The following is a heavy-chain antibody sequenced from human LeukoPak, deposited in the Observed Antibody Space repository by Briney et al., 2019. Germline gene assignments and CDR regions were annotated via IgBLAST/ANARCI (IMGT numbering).Heavy chain of an antibody. V-gene: IGHV1-2*02. D-gene: IGHD4-23*01. CDR3: ARDDYGGDSFDS. CDR2: INPNSGGT. CDR1: GYTFTGYY. J-gene: IGHJ4*02. Sequence: AASVKVSCKASGYTFTGYYMHWVRQAPGQGLEWMGWINPNSGGTNYAQQFQGRLTMTRDTSISTAYMELSRLRSDDTAVYYCARDDYGGDSFDSWGQGTLVTVSS.